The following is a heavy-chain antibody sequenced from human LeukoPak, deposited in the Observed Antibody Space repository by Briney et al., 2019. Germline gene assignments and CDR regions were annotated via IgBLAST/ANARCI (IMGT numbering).Heavy chain of an antibody. D-gene: IGHD5-18*01. V-gene: IGHV3-30*18. J-gene: IGHJ6*04. CDR3: AKDEKEGYSYGYGSYYYGMDV. CDR1: GFTFSSYG. Sequence: PGRSLRLSCAASGFTFSSYGMHWVRQAPGKGLEWVAVISYDGSNKYYADSVEGRFTISRDNSKNTLYLQINSLRAEGTAVYYCAKDEKEGYSYGYGSYYYGMDVWGKGTTVTVSS. CDR2: ISYDGSNK.